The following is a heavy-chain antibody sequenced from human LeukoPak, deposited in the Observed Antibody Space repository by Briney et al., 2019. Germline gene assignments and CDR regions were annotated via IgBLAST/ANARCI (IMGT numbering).Heavy chain of an antibody. V-gene: IGHV3-30-3*01. D-gene: IGHD1-1*01. CDR2: ISYDGSNK. Sequence: GGSLRLSCAASGFTFSSYAMHWVRQAPGKGLEWVAVISYDGSNKYYADSVKGRFTISRDNSKNTLYLQMNSLRAEDTAVYYCARVNWSQYYFDYWGQGTLVTVSS. CDR1: GFTFSSYA. J-gene: IGHJ4*02. CDR3: ARVNWSQYYFDY.